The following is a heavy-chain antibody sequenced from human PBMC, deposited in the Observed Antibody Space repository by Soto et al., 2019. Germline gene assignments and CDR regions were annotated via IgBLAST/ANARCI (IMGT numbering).Heavy chain of an antibody. CDR3: ARSVNRGYSYGYGH. Sequence: QVQLQESGPGLVRPSETLSLTCSVSGGAITNYYWNLIRLTPGKGLEWIGYIFHTGRTSKNPSLKSRDTLSLDTSKNQLTLNLTSGTAADTAIYYCARSVNRGYSYGYGHWGQGTLITVST. CDR2: IFHTGRT. D-gene: IGHD5-18*01. V-gene: IGHV4-59*01. J-gene: IGHJ4*02. CDR1: GGAITNYY.